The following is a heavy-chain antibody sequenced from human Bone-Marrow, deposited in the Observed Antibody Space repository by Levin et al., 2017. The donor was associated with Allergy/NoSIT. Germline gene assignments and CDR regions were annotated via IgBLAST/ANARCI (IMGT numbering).Heavy chain of an antibody. CDR3: ARLEGTIEDGSTEEEGLYFDY. J-gene: IGHJ4*02. CDR1: GGSINGYY. CDR2: IYYMGRP. V-gene: IGHV4-59*12. D-gene: IGHD1-26*01. Sequence: SQTLSLTCSVSGGSINGYYWSWIRPPPGKGLEWIGNIYYMGRPNYNPSLKSRVTISVDTSKNQFSLKLSSVTAADTALYYCARLEGTIEDGSTEEEGLYFDYWGQGTRVIVSS.